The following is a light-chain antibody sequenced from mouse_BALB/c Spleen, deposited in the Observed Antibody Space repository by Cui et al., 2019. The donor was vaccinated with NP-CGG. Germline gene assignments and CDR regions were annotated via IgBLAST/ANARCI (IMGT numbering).Light chain of an antibody. CDR3: ALWYSNHWV. CDR2: GTN. J-gene: IGLJ1*01. Sequence: QAVVTQESALTTSPGETVTLTCRSSTGAFTTSNYANWVQEKPDHLFTGLIGGTNNRAPGVPARFSGSLIGDKAALTIRGAQTEDEAIYFCALWYSNHWVFGGGTKLTVL. V-gene: IGLV1*01. CDR1: TGAFTTSNY.